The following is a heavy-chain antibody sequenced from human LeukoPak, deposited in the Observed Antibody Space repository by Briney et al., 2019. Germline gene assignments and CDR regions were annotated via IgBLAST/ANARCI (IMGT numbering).Heavy chain of an antibody. V-gene: IGHV3-7*01. Sequence: PGGSLRLSCAASGFTFSSYWMSWVRQAPGKGLEWVANIKQDGSEKYYVDSVKGRFTISRDNSKNTLYLQMNSLRAEDTAVYYCARLRSDAERHWYYFDYWGQGTLVTVSS. CDR2: IKQDGSEK. CDR3: ARLRSDAERHWYYFDY. D-gene: IGHD1-1*01. J-gene: IGHJ4*02. CDR1: GFTFSSYW.